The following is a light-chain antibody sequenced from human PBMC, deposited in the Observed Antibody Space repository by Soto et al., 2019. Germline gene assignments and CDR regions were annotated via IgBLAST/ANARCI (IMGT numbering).Light chain of an antibody. CDR1: QSVGSNY. J-gene: IGKJ5*01. V-gene: IGKV3-20*01. CDR3: HQYDSSLLT. Sequence: EIVLTQSPGTLSLSPGERATLSCRASQSVGSNYLSWYQQTPDQAPRLIIHGATTRTTGIPDRISGSASGTDFTITLSRLESEDSALYYWHQYDSSLLTFGQGTRLEIK. CDR2: GAT.